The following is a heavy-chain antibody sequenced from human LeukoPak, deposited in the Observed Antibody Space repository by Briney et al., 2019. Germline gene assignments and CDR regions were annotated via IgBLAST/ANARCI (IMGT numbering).Heavy chain of an antibody. CDR1: GFTFTRSA. CDR2: IVFGSGNT. J-gene: IGHJ4*02. V-gene: IGHV1-58*02. CDR3: AADSRYCDGDCYDY. D-gene: IGHD2-21*01. Sequence: SVKVSCTASGFTFTRSAIQWVRQARGQRLEWVGWIVFGSGNTNYAQTYQDRVTITRDMYTSTAYLELSSLRSEDTAVYYCAADSRYCDGDCYDYWGQGTLVTVSS.